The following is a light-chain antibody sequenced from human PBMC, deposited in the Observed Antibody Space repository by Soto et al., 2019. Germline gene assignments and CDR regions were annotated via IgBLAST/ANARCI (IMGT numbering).Light chain of an antibody. CDR3: SSYAGSNNFGV. Sequence: QSVLTQPASASGSPGQSVTISCTGTSSDVGRYNYVSWYQQHPGKAPKLMIYEVNKRPSGVPDRFSGSKSGNTASLTVSGLQAEDEADYYCSSYAGSNNFGVFGTGTKVTVL. J-gene: IGLJ1*01. V-gene: IGLV2-8*01. CDR1: SSDVGRYNY. CDR2: EVN.